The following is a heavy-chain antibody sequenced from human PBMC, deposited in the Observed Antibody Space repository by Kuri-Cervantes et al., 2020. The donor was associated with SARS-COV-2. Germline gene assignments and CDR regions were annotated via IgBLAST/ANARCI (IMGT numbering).Heavy chain of an antibody. CDR2: ISGSGGST. D-gene: IGHD3-22*01. CDR3: AKDISSGYYFDAFDI. Sequence: GGSLRLSCAASGFTFSSYAMSWVRRAPGKGLEWVSAISGSGGSTYYADSVKGRFTISRDNSKNTLYLQMNSLRAEDTAVYYCAKDISSGYYFDAFDIWGQGTMVTVSS. J-gene: IGHJ3*02. V-gene: IGHV3-23*01. CDR1: GFTFSSYA.